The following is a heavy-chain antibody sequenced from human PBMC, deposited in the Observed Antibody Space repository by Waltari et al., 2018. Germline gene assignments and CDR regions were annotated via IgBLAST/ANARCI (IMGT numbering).Heavy chain of an antibody. CDR3: ARLGRGDY. CDR2: INHSGST. Sequence: QVQLQQWGAGLLMPSQTLSLPCAVHGGSLSGYYWTWIRQPPGKGLEWIWEINHSGSTNSNPSLKHRVTISVDTSKNQFSLKLSSVTAADTAVYYCARLGRGDYWGQGTLVTVSS. V-gene: IGHV4-34*01. J-gene: IGHJ4*02. CDR1: GGSLSGYY. D-gene: IGHD3-16*01.